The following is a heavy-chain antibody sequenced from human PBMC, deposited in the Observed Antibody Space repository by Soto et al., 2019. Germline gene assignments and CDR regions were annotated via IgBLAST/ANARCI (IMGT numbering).Heavy chain of an antibody. Sequence: EVQLLESGGGLVQPGGSLRLSCAASGFTFSSYAMSWVRQAPGKGLEWVSAISGSGGSTYYADSVKGRFTISRDNSRKTLYVEMNSLSAEDTAVYDCARRPAFLIAVAGSHYFDYWGQGTLVTVAS. V-gene: IGHV3-23*01. CDR3: ARRPAFLIAVAGSHYFDY. CDR1: GFTFSSYA. D-gene: IGHD6-19*01. J-gene: IGHJ4*02. CDR2: ISGSGGST.